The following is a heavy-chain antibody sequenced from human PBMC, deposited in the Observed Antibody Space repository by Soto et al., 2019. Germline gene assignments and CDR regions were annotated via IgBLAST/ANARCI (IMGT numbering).Heavy chain of an antibody. Sequence: ASVQVSCNASGYTFTSSDINWERQATGQGLERMGWMNPNRGNTGYAHKLQGRVTMTRNTSISTAYMELSSLRPEDKAVHYRAGCRSRGFVMYYFYGMDVWGYVSTFTVSP. V-gene: IGHV1-8*02. CDR2: MNPNRGNT. CDR1: GYTFTSSD. D-gene: IGHD6-19*01. CDR3: AGCRSRGFVMYYFYGMDV. J-gene: IGHJ6*04.